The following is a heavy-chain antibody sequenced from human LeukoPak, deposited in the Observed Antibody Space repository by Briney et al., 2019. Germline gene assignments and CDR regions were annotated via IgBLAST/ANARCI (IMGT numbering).Heavy chain of an antibody. CDR2: ISDTVRDT. CDR1: GFTFSAYG. CDR3: AKDNYGGIFAS. J-gene: IGHJ4*02. D-gene: IGHD4-17*01. Sequence: PGGSLRLSCAASGFTFSAYGMSWVRQAPGKGLEWVSHISDTVRDTWYANSVKGRFIISRDNSRDTVYLQMSSLRPEDTALYFCAKDNYGGIFASWGQGNLVTVSS. V-gene: IGHV3-23*01.